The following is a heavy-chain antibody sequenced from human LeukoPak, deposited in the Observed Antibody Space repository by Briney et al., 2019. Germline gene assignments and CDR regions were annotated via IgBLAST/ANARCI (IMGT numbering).Heavy chain of an antibody. D-gene: IGHD3-16*01. J-gene: IGHJ4*02. Sequence: SETLSLTCTVSDDSISDYYRGWIRQPPGKGLEWIGYIHNSGTSTYNLSLKSRVIISADTSKNQFSLKLNSMTTTDTAVYYCTRGAGWLIDYWGQGILVTVSS. V-gene: IGHV4-59*01. CDR3: TRGAGWLIDY. CDR2: IHNSGTS. CDR1: DDSISDYY.